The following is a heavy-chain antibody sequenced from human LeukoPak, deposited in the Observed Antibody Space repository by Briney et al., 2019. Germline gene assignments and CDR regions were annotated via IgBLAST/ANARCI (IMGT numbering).Heavy chain of an antibody. CDR1: GFTFSIYE. V-gene: IGHV3-48*03. D-gene: IGHD2-2*01. Sequence: GGSLTLSCAPSGFTFSIYETNWVRHAPGKGLEWGSYISSSGSTIYYADSVKGRVTISRDNAKNSLYLQMNSLRGEDRAVYYCAGGVYHLLLPNSFAPWGQGTLVTVSS. CDR3: AGGVYHLLLPNSFAP. CDR2: ISSSGSTI. J-gene: IGHJ5*02.